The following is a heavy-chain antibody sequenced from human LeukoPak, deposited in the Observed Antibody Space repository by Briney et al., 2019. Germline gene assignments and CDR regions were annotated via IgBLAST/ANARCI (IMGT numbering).Heavy chain of an antibody. J-gene: IGHJ4*02. CDR1: GYTFINYA. V-gene: IGHV1-3*01. CDR2: INAYNGDT. Sequence: VSVNVSCKASGYTFINYAIHWVRQAPGQRLERMGWINAYNGDTEYSQKLQGRVTITKDTSASTAYMDLSTLRSEDTAVYYCARGSSSDWPLEYWGRGILVTVSS. CDR3: ARGSSSDWPLEY. D-gene: IGHD6-19*01.